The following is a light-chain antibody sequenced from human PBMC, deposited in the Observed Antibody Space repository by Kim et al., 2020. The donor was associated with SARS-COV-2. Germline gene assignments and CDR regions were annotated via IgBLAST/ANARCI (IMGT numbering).Light chain of an antibody. CDR2: YDS. CDR1: KIGSKS. J-gene: IGLJ3*02. Sequence: SYELTQPPSVSVAPGKTARITCGGNKIGSKSVHWYQKKPGQAPVLVIYYDSDRPSGIPERFSGSNAGNTATLTISRVEAGDEADYYCQVWDSSSDHWVFGGGTQLTV. V-gene: IGLV3-21*01. CDR3: QVWDSSSDHWV.